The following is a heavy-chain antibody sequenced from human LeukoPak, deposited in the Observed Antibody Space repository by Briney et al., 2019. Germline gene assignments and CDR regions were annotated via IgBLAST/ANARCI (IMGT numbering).Heavy chain of an antibody. CDR2: IYYSGST. V-gene: IGHV4-39*07. CDR1: GGSISSSSYY. D-gene: IGHD3-3*01. CDR3: ARAITIFGVVRNWFDP. J-gene: IGHJ5*02. Sequence: PSETLSLTCTVSGGSISSSSYYWGWIRQPPGKGLEWIGSIYYSGSTYYNPSLKSRVTISVDTSKNQFSLKLSSVTAADTAVYYCARAITIFGVVRNWFDPWGQGTLVTVSS.